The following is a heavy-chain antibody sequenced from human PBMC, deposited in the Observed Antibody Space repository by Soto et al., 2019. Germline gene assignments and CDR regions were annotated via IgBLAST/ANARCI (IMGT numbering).Heavy chain of an antibody. CDR1: GGTFSSYA. Sequence: SVKVSCKASGGTFSSYAISWVRQAPGQGLEWMGGIIPIFGTANYAQKFQGRVTITADESTSTAYMELSSLRSEDTAVYYCARDKPDIVVVPAAIGGYGMDVWGQGTTVTVSS. CDR2: IIPIFGTA. V-gene: IGHV1-69*13. CDR3: ARDKPDIVVVPAAIGGYGMDV. D-gene: IGHD2-2*01. J-gene: IGHJ6*02.